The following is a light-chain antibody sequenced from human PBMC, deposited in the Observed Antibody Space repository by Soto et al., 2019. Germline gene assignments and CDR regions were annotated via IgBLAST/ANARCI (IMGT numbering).Light chain of an antibody. Sequence: DIQMTQSPSSLSASVGDTVTITCRASQSIRSRLNWYQQKPGKAPNLLIYDATSLESGVPSRFSGGGSGTDFTLTVSSLRPEDVATYYCQQGYTTPPTFGQGTKVEIK. CDR2: DAT. V-gene: IGKV1-39*01. J-gene: IGKJ1*01. CDR1: QSIRSR. CDR3: QQGYTTPPT.